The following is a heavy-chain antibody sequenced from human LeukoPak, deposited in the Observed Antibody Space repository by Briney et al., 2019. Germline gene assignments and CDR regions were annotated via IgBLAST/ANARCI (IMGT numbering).Heavy chain of an antibody. CDR3: AKEDSEGGHNWFAP. V-gene: IGHV3-23*01. CDR1: GLTFSTYG. CDR2: ISGGGSTT. D-gene: IGHD1-14*01. J-gene: IGHJ5*02. Sequence: GESLTLSCVASGLTFSTYGMSWVRQAPGKGLEWDSAISGGGSTTSYAVSVRGRFTISRDNSKNTLYLQMDSLRAEDTAVYYCAKEDSEGGHNWFAPWGQGALVTVSS.